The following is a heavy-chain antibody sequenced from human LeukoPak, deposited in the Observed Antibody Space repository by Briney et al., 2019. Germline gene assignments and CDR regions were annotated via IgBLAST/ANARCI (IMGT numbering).Heavy chain of an antibody. J-gene: IGHJ3*02. Sequence: GASVKVSCKASGGTFSSYAISWVRQAPGQGLEWVGRIIPILGIANYAQKFQGRVTITADKSTSTAYMELSSLRSEDTAVYYCARDRSQGYFDWLLSNTNAFDIWGQGTMVTVSS. D-gene: IGHD3-9*01. CDR3: ARDRSQGYFDWLLSNTNAFDI. CDR1: GGTFSSYA. V-gene: IGHV1-69*04. CDR2: IIPILGIA.